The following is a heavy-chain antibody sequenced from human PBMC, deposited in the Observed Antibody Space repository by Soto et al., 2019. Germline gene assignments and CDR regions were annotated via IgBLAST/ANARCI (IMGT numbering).Heavy chain of an antibody. D-gene: IGHD2-15*01. Sequence: QVQLQESGPGLVKPSQTLSLTCTVSGGSISSGGYYWSWIRQHPGKGLEWIGYIYYSGSTYYNPSLKSRVTISVDTSKNQFSLKLSSVTAADTAVYYCARSRGEYCSGGSCYSYNWFDLWGQGTLVTVSS. CDR1: GGSISSGGYY. CDR2: IYYSGST. V-gene: IGHV4-31*03. CDR3: ARSRGEYCSGGSCYSYNWFDL. J-gene: IGHJ5*02.